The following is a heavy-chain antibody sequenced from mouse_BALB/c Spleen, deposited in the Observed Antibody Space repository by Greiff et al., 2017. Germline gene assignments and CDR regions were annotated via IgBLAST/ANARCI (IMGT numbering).Heavy chain of an antibody. CDR1: GYTFTSYW. J-gene: IGHJ4*01. D-gene: IGHD4-1*01. V-gene: IGHV1S81*02. CDR3: ARRLTGTYYYAMDY. CDR2: INPSNGRT. Sequence: QVQLQQSGAELVKPGASVKLSCKASGYTFTSYWMHWVQQRPGQGLEWIGEINPSNGRTNYNEKFKSKATLTVDKSSSTAYRQLSSLTSEDSAVYYCARRLTGTYYYAMDYWGQGTSVTVSS.